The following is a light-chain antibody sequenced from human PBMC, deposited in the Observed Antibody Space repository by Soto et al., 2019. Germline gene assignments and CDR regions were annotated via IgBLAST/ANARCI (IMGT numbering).Light chain of an antibody. V-gene: IGKV3-15*01. CDR3: HQYNNWPPWT. J-gene: IGKJ1*01. Sequence: EIVMTQSPATLSVSPGERATLSCRASQSISSNLAWYQQKPGQAPRLLIYGASTRATGISARFSGSGSGTEFTLTISSLQSVDFAVYYCHQYNNWPPWTFGQGTKVEIK. CDR1: QSISSN. CDR2: GAS.